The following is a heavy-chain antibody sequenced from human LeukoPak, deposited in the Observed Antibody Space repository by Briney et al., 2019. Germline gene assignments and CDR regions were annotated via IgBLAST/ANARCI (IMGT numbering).Heavy chain of an antibody. D-gene: IGHD2-15*01. V-gene: IGHV3-30*02. CDR1: GFTFSSYG. J-gene: IGHJ4*02. CDR3: AKDPGGGEFAFDY. Sequence: GGSLRLSCAASGFTFSSYGMHWVRQAPGKGLEWVAFIRYDGSNEYYADSVKGRFTISRDNSKNTLYLQMNSLRAEDTAVYYCAKDPGGGEFAFDYWGQGTLVTVSS. CDR2: IRYDGSNE.